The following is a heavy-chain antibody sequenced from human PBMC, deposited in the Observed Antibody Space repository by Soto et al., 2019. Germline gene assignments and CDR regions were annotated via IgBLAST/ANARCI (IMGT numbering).Heavy chain of an antibody. J-gene: IGHJ5*02. Sequence: SETLSLTCTVSGGSISSGGYYWSWIRQHPGKGLEWIGYIYYSGSTYYNPSLKSRITISVDTSKKQFSLKVSSVTAADTAVYYCARQLANPSYGWFDPWGQGMLVTVSS. D-gene: IGHD2-21*01. CDR2: IYYSGST. CDR1: GGSISSGGYY. CDR3: ARQLANPSYGWFDP. V-gene: IGHV4-31*03.